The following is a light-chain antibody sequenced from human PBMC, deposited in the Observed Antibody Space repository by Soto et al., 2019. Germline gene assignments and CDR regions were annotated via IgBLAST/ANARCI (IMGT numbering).Light chain of an antibody. CDR1: HGISNA. J-gene: IGKJ2*01. Sequence: AIQLTQSPSSLSASVGDRVTITCRASHGISNALAWYQQKPGKAPKLLIYDASGLESGVPSRFSGSGSGTDFTLTISSLQPEDFATYYCQHFNSYPYTFGQGTKLEIK. V-gene: IGKV1-13*02. CDR3: QHFNSYPYT. CDR2: DAS.